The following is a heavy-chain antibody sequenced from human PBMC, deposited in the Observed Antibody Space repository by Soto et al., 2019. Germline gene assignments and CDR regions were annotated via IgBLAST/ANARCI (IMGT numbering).Heavy chain of an antibody. D-gene: IGHD3-10*01. J-gene: IGHJ6*02. CDR3: ARYMGGMDV. CDR2: INHNGNT. V-gene: IGHV4-34*01. Sequence: QVQLQQWGAGLLKPSETLSLTCAVYGGSFRGYYWSWIRQPPGKGLEWIGEINHNGNTKYNSSLKSRVTLSGDRSKNQFSLKLSSVTAADTALYYCARYMGGMDVWGRGTTVTVSS. CDR1: GGSFRGYY.